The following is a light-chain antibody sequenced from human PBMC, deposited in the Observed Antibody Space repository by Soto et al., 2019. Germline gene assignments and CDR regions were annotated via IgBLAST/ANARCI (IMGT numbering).Light chain of an antibody. V-gene: IGKV1-5*01. CDR3: QQYNRNTWS. CDR2: GAS. J-gene: IGKJ1*01. Sequence: DIQMTQSPSTLSASVGGRVTITCRASQSVGTWVAWYQQKPGKAPKLLIYGASNLESGVPSRFSGSGYGTEFTLTITNLQPDDFATYFCQQYNRNTWSFGPGTKVDI. CDR1: QSVGTW.